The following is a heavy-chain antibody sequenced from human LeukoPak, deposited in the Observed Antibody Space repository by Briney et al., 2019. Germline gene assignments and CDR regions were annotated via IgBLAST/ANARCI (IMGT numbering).Heavy chain of an antibody. D-gene: IGHD1-7*01. CDR3: ARGITGTTDYYYYMDV. CDR1: GYTFTSYD. CDR2: MNPNSGNT. V-gene: IGHV1-8*01. Sequence: ASVKVSCKASGYTFTSYDINWVRQATGQGLEWMGWMNPNSGNTGYAQKFQGGVTITRNTSISTAYMELSSLRSEDTAVYYCARGITGTTDYYYYMDVWGKGTTVTVSS. J-gene: IGHJ6*03.